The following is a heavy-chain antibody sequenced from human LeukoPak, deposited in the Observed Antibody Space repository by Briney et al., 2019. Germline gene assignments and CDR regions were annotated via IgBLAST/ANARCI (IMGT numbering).Heavy chain of an antibody. CDR2: IKQDGSEK. D-gene: IGHD2-2*01. V-gene: IGHV3-7*01. CDR3: ARDGDIVVVPAARPFDY. CDR1: GFTFSSYW. Sequence: GGSLRLSCAASGFTFSSYWMSWVRQAPGKGLEWVANIKQDGSEKYYVDSVKGRFTISRDNAKNSLYLQMNSLRAGDTAVYYCARDGDIVVVPAARPFDYWGQGTLVTVSS. J-gene: IGHJ4*02.